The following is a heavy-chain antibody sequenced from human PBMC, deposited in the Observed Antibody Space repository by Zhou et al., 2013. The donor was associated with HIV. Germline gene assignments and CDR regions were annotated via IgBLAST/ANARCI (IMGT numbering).Heavy chain of an antibody. CDR3: ARENMSRGVRGSYYGLDV. V-gene: IGHV4-4*07. Sequence: QVQLQESGPGLVKPSETLSLTCSVSGGSIRSLYFSWIRQPAGKGLEWIGRIYTSGGTDYNPSLKSRVTMSVDTSQNQISLKLSSVTAADTAVYYCARENMSRGVRGSYYGLDVWGQGTSVTVSS. J-gene: IGHJ6*02. D-gene: IGHD3-10*01. CDR1: GGSIRSLY. CDR2: IYTSGGT.